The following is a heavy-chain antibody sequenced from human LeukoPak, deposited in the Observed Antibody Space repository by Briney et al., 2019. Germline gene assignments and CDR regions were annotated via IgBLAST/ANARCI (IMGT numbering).Heavy chain of an antibody. D-gene: IGHD3-22*01. J-gene: IGHJ4*02. CDR1: GGSFSGDF. V-gene: IGHV4-34*01. CDR3: ARLTYYYDSSGYYYYFDY. Sequence: SETLSLTCAVYGGSFSGDFWSWIRQSPGKGLEWIGSIYYSGSTYYNPSLKSRVTISVDTSKNQFSLKLSSVTAADTAVYYCARLTYYYDSSGYYYYFDYWGQGTLVTVSS. CDR2: IYYSGST.